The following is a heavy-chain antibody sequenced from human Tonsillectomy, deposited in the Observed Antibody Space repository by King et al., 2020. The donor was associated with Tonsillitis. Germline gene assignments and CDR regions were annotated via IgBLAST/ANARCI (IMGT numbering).Heavy chain of an antibody. V-gene: IGHV5-51*03. Sequence: VQLVESGAEVKKPGESLKISCKGSGYTFSSYWIGWVRQMPGKGLEWMGIIFPGDSDTRYSPLFQGQVTISADKSINIAYLQWSSLKASDTAMYYCARPIHSTSSQGYGYWGQGTLVTVSS. D-gene: IGHD6-6*01. J-gene: IGHJ4*02. CDR1: GYTFSSYW. CDR3: ARPIHSTSSQGYGY. CDR2: IFPGDSDT.